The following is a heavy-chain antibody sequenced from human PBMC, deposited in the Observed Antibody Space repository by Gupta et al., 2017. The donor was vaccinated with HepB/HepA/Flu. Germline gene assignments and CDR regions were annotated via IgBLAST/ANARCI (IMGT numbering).Heavy chain of an antibody. CDR2: IKSKVDGGTT. Sequence: EVQLVESGGGLVKPGGSLRLSCTGSGFIFSNAWMNWVRQAPGKGLEWAGRIKSKVDGGTTDYAAPAKGRFTISRDDSTNMVYLQMNSLKTEDTAVYYCTTGGYAFDIWGQGTTVTVSS. J-gene: IGHJ3*02. CDR1: GFIFSNAW. V-gene: IGHV3-15*01. CDR3: TTGGYAFDI. D-gene: IGHD3-16*01.